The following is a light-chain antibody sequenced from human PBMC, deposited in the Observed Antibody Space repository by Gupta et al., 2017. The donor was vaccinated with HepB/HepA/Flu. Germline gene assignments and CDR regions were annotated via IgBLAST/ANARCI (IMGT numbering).Light chain of an antibody. V-gene: IGKV6-21*01. CDR3: QQGSSLLTT. CDR1: QSIGND. CDR2: SDS. J-gene: IGKJ4*01. Sequence: EFVLTHSPDFLSVTPKEKVTLTCRASQSIGNDLNWYQQKPKQSPKLLIKSDSQYGSGVPSRFSGSGSGTDFTLTIESLEAEDAAMYCCQQGSSLLTTFGRGTKVEIK.